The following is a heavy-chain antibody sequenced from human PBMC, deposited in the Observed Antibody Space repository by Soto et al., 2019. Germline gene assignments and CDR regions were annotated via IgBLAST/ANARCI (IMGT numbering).Heavy chain of an antibody. Sequence: PSETLSLTCVVSGGSISRGDFSWTWIRQPPGKGLEWVGYIYRSGSTYYNPSLKSPVSISLDKSKNEFSLNLTSVTAADTAVYYCARSPGYFTISSLDPWGQGTLVTVS. J-gene: IGHJ5*02. CDR2: IYRSGST. V-gene: IGHV4-30-2*01. D-gene: IGHD2-8*01. CDR3: ARSPGYFTISSLDP. CDR1: GGSISRGDFS.